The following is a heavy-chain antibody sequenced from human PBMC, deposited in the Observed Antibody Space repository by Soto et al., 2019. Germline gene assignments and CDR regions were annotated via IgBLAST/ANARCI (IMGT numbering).Heavy chain of an antibody. CDR1: GYTFTSYA. J-gene: IGHJ5*02. V-gene: IGHV1-3*01. CDR2: INAGNGNT. CDR3: ARAVRTGGIAAVGTVYWFDP. D-gene: IGHD6-13*01. Sequence: EASVKVSCKASGYTFTSYAMHWVRQAPGQRLEWMGWINAGNGNTRYSQKFQGRVTITRDTSASTAYMEVSGVRSEDTAVYYCARAVRTGGIAAVGTVYWFDPWGQGTLVTVSS.